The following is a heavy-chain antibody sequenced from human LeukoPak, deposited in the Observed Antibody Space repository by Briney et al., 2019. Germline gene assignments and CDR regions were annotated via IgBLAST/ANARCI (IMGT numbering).Heavy chain of an antibody. CDR3: ARAVADYGYNWFDP. J-gene: IGHJ5*02. CDR1: GGTFSSYA. D-gene: IGHD6-19*01. V-gene: IGHV1-18*01. Sequence: GASVKVSCKASGGTFSSYAISWVRQAPGQGLEWMGWISAYNGNTNYAQKLQGRVTMTTDTSTSTAYMELRSLRSDDTAVYYCARAVADYGYNWFDPWGQGTLVTVSS. CDR2: ISAYNGNT.